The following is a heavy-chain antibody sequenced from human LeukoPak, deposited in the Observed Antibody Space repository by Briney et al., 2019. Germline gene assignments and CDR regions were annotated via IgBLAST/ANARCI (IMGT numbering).Heavy chain of an antibody. CDR3: AREGSYCVGGDCYSFDF. D-gene: IGHD2-21*02. V-gene: IGHV1-2*02. J-gene: IGHJ4*02. CDR2: MHLGNGNT. Sequence: ASVTLSFTASGYRFISNNIHWVRHTPGPGPERMGWMHLGNGNTMYAEKFQGRVTMTRDTSINTAYMDLSSLRSDDTAVYYCAREGSYCVGGDCYSFDFWGQGTLITVSS. CDR1: GYRFISNN.